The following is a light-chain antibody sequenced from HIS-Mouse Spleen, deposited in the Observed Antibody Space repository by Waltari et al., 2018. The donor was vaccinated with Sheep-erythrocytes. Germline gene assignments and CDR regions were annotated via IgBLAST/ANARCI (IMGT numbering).Light chain of an antibody. CDR2: EVS. V-gene: IGLV2-18*01. Sequence: QSALTQPPSVSGSPGQSVTISCTGTSSYVGSYNLVSWYQQPPGTAPKLMIYEVSNRPSGVPDRFSGSKSGNTASLTISGLQAEDEADYYCSLYTSSSTLVFGGGTKLTVL. CDR1: SSYVGSYNL. J-gene: IGLJ2*01. CDR3: SLYTSSSTLV.